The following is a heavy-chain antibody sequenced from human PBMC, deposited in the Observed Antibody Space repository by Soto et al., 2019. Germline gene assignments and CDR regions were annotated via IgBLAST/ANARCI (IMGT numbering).Heavy chain of an antibody. J-gene: IGHJ6*02. CDR3: ARSGGPRITIVRGVIRALSDYYYGMDV. D-gene: IGHD3-10*01. Sequence: SETLCLTCTVAGGSISGYDGGWILKPPGKGLEWIGYIYYSGSTYYNPSLKSRVTISLDTSKNQFSLRLSSVTAADTAVYYCARSGGPRITIVRGVIRALSDYYYGMDVWGQGTTVTVSS. V-gene: IGHV4-30-4*01. CDR2: IYYSGST. CDR1: GGSISGYD.